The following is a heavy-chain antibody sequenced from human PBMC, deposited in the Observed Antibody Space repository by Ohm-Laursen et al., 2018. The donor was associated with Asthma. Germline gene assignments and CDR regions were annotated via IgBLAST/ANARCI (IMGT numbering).Heavy chain of an antibody. CDR3: AREVVRGVRSRRNWFDP. CDR1: GDSINSGNNY. V-gene: IGHV4-31*02. CDR2: IYYSGLT. J-gene: IGHJ5*02. D-gene: IGHD3-10*01. Sequence: SDTLSLTCTVPGDSINSGNNYWRWIRQHPGKGLEWIGYIYYSGLTYSNPSLRSRVIISVDTSKNQFSLNLTSVTAADTAVYYCAREVVRGVRSRRNWFDPWGQGTLVTVPS.